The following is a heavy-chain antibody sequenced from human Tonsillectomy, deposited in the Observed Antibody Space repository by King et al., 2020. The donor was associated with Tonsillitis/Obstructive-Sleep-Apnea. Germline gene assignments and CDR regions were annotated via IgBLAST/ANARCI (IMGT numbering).Heavy chain of an antibody. CDR2: ISTYNGNT. V-gene: IGHV1-18*01. CDR3: ARDGTTYYDFWSGYSNWFDP. J-gene: IGHJ5*02. CDR1: GYTFTSYG. D-gene: IGHD3-3*01. Sequence: QLVQSGAEVKKPGASVKVSCKASGYTFTSYGINWVRQAPGQGLEWMGWISTYNGNTNSAQKLQGRVTMTTDTSTSTAYMELRSLRSDDTAVYYCARDGTTYYDFWSGYSNWFDPWGKGTLVTVSS.